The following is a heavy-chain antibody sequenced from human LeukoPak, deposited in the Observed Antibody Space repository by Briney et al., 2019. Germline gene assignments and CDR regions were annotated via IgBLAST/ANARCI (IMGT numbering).Heavy chain of an antibody. CDR1: GYSFTSYW. CDR3: ARGAKYRLLSYNWFDP. J-gene: IGHJ5*02. Sequence: GESLKISCKGSGYSFTSYWISWVRQMPGKGLEWMGRIDTSDSYTNYSPSFQGHVTISADKSISTAYLQWSSLKASDTAMYYCARGAKYRLLSYNWFDPWGQGTLVTVSS. CDR2: IDTSDSYT. V-gene: IGHV5-10-1*01. D-gene: IGHD2-2*01.